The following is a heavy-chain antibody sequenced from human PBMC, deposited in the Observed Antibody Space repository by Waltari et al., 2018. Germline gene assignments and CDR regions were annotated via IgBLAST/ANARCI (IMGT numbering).Heavy chain of an antibody. CDR1: GYTFTSYD. J-gene: IGHJ5*02. V-gene: IGHV1-8*03. D-gene: IGHD4-4*01. CDR3: ARRDYRESFDP. Sequence: QVQLVQSGAEVKKPGASVKVSCKASGYTFTSYDINWVRQATGQVPEFMVSMRPSSGNNDVVQKYQSLVTSTRNSSKSTAYLEPTTVVSEETVVNYWARRDYRESFDPWCQGTRVPVSS. CDR2: MRPSSGNN.